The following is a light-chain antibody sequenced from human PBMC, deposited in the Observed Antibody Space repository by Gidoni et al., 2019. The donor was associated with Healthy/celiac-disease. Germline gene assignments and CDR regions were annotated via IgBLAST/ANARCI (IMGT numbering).Light chain of an antibody. CDR2: DAS. Sequence: VSTHLPPALWSSLGDRAILSCRASQSVSSYLAWYQQKPGQAPKLLIYDASTRASGVPARFSGSGSGTDFTLTISSLQAEDVAVYYCQQHNSAPHIFGQGTKLEIK. CDR3: QQHNSAPHI. V-gene: IGKV3-11*01. CDR1: QSVSSY. J-gene: IGKJ2*01.